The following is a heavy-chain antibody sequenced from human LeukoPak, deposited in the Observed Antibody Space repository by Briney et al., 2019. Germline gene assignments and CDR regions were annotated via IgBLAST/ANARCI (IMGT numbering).Heavy chain of an antibody. Sequence: SETLSLTCTVSGGSISSSSYYWGWIRQPPGKGLEWIGSSYYSGSSYYNPSLKSRVTISVHTSKNQFSLKLSSVTAADTAVYYCARHVDTATDYFDYWGQGTLVTVSS. V-gene: IGHV4-39*01. J-gene: IGHJ4*02. CDR2: SYYSGSS. D-gene: IGHD5-18*01. CDR1: GGSISSSSYY. CDR3: ARHVDTATDYFDY.